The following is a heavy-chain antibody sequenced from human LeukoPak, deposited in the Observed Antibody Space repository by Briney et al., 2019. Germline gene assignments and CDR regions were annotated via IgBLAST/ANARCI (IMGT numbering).Heavy chain of an antibody. CDR1: GGSISSSSYY. V-gene: IGHV4-39*01. D-gene: IGHD2-2*01. CDR3: ARHVGYCSSTSCSGTYYYMDV. J-gene: IGHJ6*03. Sequence: PSETLSLTCTFSGGSISSSSYYWGWIRQPPGKGLEWIGSSYYSGSTYYNPPLKSRVTISVDTSKNQFSLKLSSVIVADTAVYYCARHVGYCSSTSCSGTYYYMDVWGKGTTVTVSS. CDR2: SYYSGST.